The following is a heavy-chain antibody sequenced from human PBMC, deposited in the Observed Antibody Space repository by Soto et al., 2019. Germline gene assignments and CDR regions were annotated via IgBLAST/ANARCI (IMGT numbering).Heavy chain of an antibody. CDR2: INHSGST. Sequence: RWILQQKGKGLEWIGEINHSGSTNYNPSLKSRVTISVDTSKNQFSLKLSSVTAADTAVYYCARGQGVRGVMRTANGFDPWGQGLLVTVSS. D-gene: IGHD3-10*01. J-gene: IGHJ5*02. CDR3: ARGQGVRGVMRTANGFDP. V-gene: IGHV4-34*01.